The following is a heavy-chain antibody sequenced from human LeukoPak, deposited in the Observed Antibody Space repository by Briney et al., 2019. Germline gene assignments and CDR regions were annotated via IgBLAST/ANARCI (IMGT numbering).Heavy chain of an antibody. V-gene: IGHV3-64D*06. CDR1: GFTFSSYA. CDR2: ISSNGGST. CDR3: VKGPPFYDILTGYFKGAYFDY. J-gene: IGHJ4*02. D-gene: IGHD3-9*01. Sequence: GGSLRLSCSASGFTFSSYAMHWVRQAPGKGREYDSAISSNGGSTYYADSVKGRFTISRDNSKNTLYLQMGSLRAEDTAVYYCVKGPPFYDILTGYFKGAYFDYWGQGTLVTVSS.